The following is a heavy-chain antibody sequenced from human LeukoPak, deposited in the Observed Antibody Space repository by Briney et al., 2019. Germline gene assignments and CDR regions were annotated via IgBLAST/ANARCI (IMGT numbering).Heavy chain of an antibody. J-gene: IGHJ4*02. CDR1: GFTFDDFA. D-gene: IGHD1-26*01. Sequence: GGSLRLSCAASGFTFDDFAMNWVRQAPGKGLEWVSGINWSGTTPTCGGSVKGRFTISRDNAKNSLFLQMNSLRGEDTALYYCATSGREGSGSYFRFWGQGTLVTVSS. CDR3: ATSGREGSGSYFRF. V-gene: IGHV3-20*04. CDR2: INWSGTTP.